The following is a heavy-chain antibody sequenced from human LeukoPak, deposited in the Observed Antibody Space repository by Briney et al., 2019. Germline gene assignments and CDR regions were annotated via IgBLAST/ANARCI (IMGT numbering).Heavy chain of an antibody. CDR2: ISSSSSYI. J-gene: IGHJ3*02. D-gene: IGHD6-19*01. V-gene: IGHV3-21*01. CDR3: ARAGIAVAVTTPSTDAFDI. CDR1: GFTFSSYS. Sequence: GGSLRLSCAASGFTFSSYSMNWVRQAPGKGLEWVSSISSSSSYIYYADSVKGRFTISRDNAKNSLYLQMNSLRAEDTAVYYCARAGIAVAVTTPSTDAFDIWGQGTMVTVSS.